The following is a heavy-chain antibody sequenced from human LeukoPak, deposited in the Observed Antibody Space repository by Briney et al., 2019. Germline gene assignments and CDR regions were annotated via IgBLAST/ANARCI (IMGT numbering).Heavy chain of an antibody. D-gene: IGHD3-16*02. CDR3: ARGAKRLMITFGGVIVIPHFDY. CDR2: IYTSGST. V-gene: IGHV4-61*02. J-gene: IGHJ4*02. Sequence: SETLSLTCTVPGGSISSGSYYWSWIRQPAGKRLEWIGRIYTSGSTNYNPSLKSRVTISVDTSKNKFSLKLSSVTTADTAVYYCARGAKRLMITFGGVIVIPHFDYWGQGILVTVSS. CDR1: GGSISSGSYY.